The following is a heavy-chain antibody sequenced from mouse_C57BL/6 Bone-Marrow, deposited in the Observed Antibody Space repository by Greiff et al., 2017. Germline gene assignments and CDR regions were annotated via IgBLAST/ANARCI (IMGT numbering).Heavy chain of an antibody. CDR2: IYPGDGDT. CDR1: GYAFSSSW. V-gene: IGHV1-82*01. Sequence: QVQLQQSGPELVKPGASVKISCTASGYAFSSSWMNWVKQRPGKGLEWIGRIYPGDGDTNYNGKVKGKSTLTADKSSSTAYMQLSSLTSEDSAVYFCARNSIYYYGSSFAYWGQGTLVTVAA. CDR3: ARNSIYYYGSSFAY. J-gene: IGHJ3*01. D-gene: IGHD1-1*01.